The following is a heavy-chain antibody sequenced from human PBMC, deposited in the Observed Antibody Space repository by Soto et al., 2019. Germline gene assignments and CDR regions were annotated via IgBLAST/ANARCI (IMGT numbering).Heavy chain of an antibody. J-gene: IGHJ6*03. Sequence: QVQLVQSGAEVKKPGASVKVSCKASGSTFTSYDINWVRQPTGQGLEWMGWMNPNSVNTGYAQKFQVRVTMTRNTSISTAYMELSSLRSEDTAVYYCARSFVEKTGSVYYYYDIDVWGKGTTVTVSS. CDR1: GSTFTSYD. CDR2: MNPNSVNT. D-gene: IGHD6-6*01. V-gene: IGHV1-8*01. CDR3: ARSFVEKTGSVYYYYDIDV.